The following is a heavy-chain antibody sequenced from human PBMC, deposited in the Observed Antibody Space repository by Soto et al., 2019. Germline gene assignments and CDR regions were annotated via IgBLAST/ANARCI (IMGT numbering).Heavy chain of an antibody. J-gene: IGHJ4*02. CDR3: ASALAGTSGY. CDR2: VNQDGSEK. V-gene: IGHV3-7*05. D-gene: IGHD3-10*01. Sequence: DVQLVESGGDLVQPGGSLRLSCAASGFTFSTHWMSWVRQAPGKGLEWVANVNQDGSEKYYVDSVRGRFTISRDNAKNSLYLQMNSLRVEETAVYFCASALAGTSGYWGLGTLDTVSS. CDR1: GFTFSTHW.